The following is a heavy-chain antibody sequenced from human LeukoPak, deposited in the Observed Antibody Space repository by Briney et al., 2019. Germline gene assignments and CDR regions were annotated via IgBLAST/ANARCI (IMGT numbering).Heavy chain of an antibody. CDR1: GGSISSYY. Sequence: SETLSLTCTVSGGSISSYYWSWIRQPPGKGLEWLGYIYYSGSTNYNPSLKSRVTISVDTSKHQFSLRLRSVTAADTAVYYCARDLAFVVGEVNDYYYYMDVWGKGTTVTVSS. D-gene: IGHD2-15*01. CDR2: IYYSGST. J-gene: IGHJ6*03. CDR3: ARDLAFVVGEVNDYYYYMDV. V-gene: IGHV4-59*01.